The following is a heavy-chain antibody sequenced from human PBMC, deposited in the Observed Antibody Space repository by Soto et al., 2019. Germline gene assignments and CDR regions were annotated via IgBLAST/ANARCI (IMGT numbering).Heavy chain of an antibody. D-gene: IGHD3-16*01. CDR1: GASINSHY. V-gene: IGHV4-59*11. J-gene: IGHJ4*02. CDR3: ATYSDLRSYYFDS. Sequence: QVQLQESGPGLVKPSETLSLTCTVSGASINSHYWSWIRQPPGKGLEWIGYIYYSGSPNHNPSLNSRVTISLDTSKNQFSLRLTSVTAADTALYYCATYSDLRSYYFDSWGQGTLVTVSS. CDR2: IYYSGSP.